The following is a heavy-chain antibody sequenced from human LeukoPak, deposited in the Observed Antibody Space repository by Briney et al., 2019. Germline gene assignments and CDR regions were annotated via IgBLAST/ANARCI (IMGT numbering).Heavy chain of an antibody. J-gene: IGHJ4*02. CDR3: ATLTVASSFDY. D-gene: IGHD6-19*01. V-gene: IGHV3-48*03. CDR1: GFAFSVYE. CDR2: ISSSGGTR. Sequence: PGESLKISCAASGFAFSVYEMYWVRQAPGKGLEWVSYISSSGGTRYYADSVKGRFTISRGNAKNSLYLQMNSLRAEDTAVYYCATLTVASSFDYWGQGTLVTVSS.